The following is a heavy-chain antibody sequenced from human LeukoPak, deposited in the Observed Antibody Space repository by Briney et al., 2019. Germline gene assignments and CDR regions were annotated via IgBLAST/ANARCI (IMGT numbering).Heavy chain of an antibody. CDR3: ARETYYYDSSGYPIDY. V-gene: IGHV1-18*01. CDR1: GYTFTSYG. CDR2: ISAYNGNT. J-gene: IGHJ4*02. D-gene: IGHD3-22*01. Sequence: ASVKVSCKASGYTFTSYGISWVRQAPGQGLEWMGWISAYNGNTNYAQKLQGRVTMTTDTSTSTAYMELRSLRSHDTAVYYCARETYYYDSSGYPIDYWGQGTLVTVSS.